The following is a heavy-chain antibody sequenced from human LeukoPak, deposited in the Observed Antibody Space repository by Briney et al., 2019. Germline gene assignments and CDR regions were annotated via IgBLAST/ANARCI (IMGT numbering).Heavy chain of an antibody. CDR2: IIPIFGTA. D-gene: IGHD3-22*01. Sequence: SVKVSCKASGGTFTSYAISWVRQAPGQGLEWMGGIIPIFGTANYAKKFQGRVTITTDDSTSTAYVELSSLRSEDTGVYYCARDGYYDSSSYGWFDPWGQGTLVTVAS. J-gene: IGHJ5*02. CDR3: ARDGYYDSSSYGWFDP. V-gene: IGHV1-69*05. CDR1: GGTFTSYA.